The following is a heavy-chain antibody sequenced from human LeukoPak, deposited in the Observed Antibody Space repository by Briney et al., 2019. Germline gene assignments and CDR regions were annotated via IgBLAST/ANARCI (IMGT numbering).Heavy chain of an antibody. CDR2: ISGSGGST. CDR1: GFTFSSYA. V-gene: IGHV3-23*01. Sequence: GGSLRLSCAASGFTFSSYAMSWVRQAPGKGLEWVSSISGSGGSTYYADSVKGRFTISRDDSKNTLYLQMNSLRADETAVYYCASRPGADIGPLDYWGQGTLVTVSS. D-gene: IGHD2-2*01. CDR3: ASRPGADIGPLDY. J-gene: IGHJ4*02.